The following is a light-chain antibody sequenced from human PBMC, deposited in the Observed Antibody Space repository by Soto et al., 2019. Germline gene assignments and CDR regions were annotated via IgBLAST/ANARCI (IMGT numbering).Light chain of an antibody. J-gene: IGKJ1*01. Sequence: DIQMTQSPSSLSASVGDRVTITCRASQGISNYLAWYQQKPGKVPKLLIYAASTLQSGVPSRFSGSGSGTDFTLPMCSLQPEDVASYYCQKYNSAPRTLGQGTKVEI. CDR3: QKYNSAPRT. CDR2: AAS. V-gene: IGKV1-27*01. CDR1: QGISNY.